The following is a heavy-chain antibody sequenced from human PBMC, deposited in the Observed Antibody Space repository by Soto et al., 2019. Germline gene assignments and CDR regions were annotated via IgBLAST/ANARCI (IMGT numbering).Heavy chain of an antibody. CDR1: GGSISSSDYY. Sequence: ETLSLTCTVSGGSISSSDYYWCWIRQPPGKELEWVGAVYYSGTTYYNPSLKSRVTISVDTSKNHFSLNLRSVTAADTAIYYCARQTGGFGYYFDYWGQGALVTVSS. V-gene: IGHV4-39*01. D-gene: IGHD3-16*01. CDR3: ARQTGGFGYYFDY. CDR2: VYYSGTT. J-gene: IGHJ4*02.